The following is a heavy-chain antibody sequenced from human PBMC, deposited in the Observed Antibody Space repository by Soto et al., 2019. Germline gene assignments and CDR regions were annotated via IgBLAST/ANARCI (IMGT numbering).Heavy chain of an antibody. CDR1: GGSISSGGYY. Sequence: SETLSLTCTVSGGSISSGGYYWSWIRQHPGKGLEWIGYIYYSGSTYYNPSLKSRVTISVDTSKNQFSLKLSSVTAADTAVYYCARERTVAAAGYYYYYYMDVWGKGTTVTVSS. V-gene: IGHV4-31*03. J-gene: IGHJ6*03. CDR2: IYYSGST. CDR3: ARERTVAAAGYYYYYYMDV. D-gene: IGHD6-13*01.